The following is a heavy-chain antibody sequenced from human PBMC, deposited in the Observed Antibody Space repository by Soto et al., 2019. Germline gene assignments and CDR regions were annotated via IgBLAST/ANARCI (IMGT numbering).Heavy chain of an antibody. Sequence: GGSLRLSCAASGFTFSSYWMSWVRQAPGKGLEWVANIKQDGSEKYYVDSVKGRFTISRDNAKNSLYLQMNSLRAADTAVYYCARGPLDYYGSGRSRPYYYYVMDVWGQGTTVTVSS. CDR1: GFTFSSYW. V-gene: IGHV3-7*01. J-gene: IGHJ6*02. CDR2: IKQDGSEK. CDR3: ARGPLDYYGSGRSRPYYYYVMDV. D-gene: IGHD3-10*01.